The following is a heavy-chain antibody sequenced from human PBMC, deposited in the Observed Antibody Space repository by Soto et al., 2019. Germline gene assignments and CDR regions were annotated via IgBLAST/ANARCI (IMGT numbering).Heavy chain of an antibody. CDR3: ARLVSVVRGVISPGWFDP. CDR2: IYPGDSDT. Sequence: PGESLKISCKGSGYSFTSYWIGWVRQMPGKGLEWMGIIYPGDSDTRYSPSFQGQVTISADKSISTAYLQWSSLKASDTAMYYFARLVSVVRGVISPGWFDPWGQGTLVTVSS. V-gene: IGHV5-51*01. D-gene: IGHD3-10*01. J-gene: IGHJ5*02. CDR1: GYSFTSYW.